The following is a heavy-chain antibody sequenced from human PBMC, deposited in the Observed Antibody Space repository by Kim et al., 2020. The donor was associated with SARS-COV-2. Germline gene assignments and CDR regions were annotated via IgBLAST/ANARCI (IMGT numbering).Heavy chain of an antibody. CDR3: ARDGYYDSSGYSKNDY. Sequence: SVKVSCKASGGTFSSYAISWVRQAPGQGLEWMGRIIPILGIANYAQKFQGRVTITADKSTSTAYMELSSLRSEDTAVYYCARDGYYDSSGYSKNDYWGQGTLVTVSS. J-gene: IGHJ4*02. V-gene: IGHV1-69*04. CDR2: IIPILGIA. D-gene: IGHD3-22*01. CDR1: GGTFSSYA.